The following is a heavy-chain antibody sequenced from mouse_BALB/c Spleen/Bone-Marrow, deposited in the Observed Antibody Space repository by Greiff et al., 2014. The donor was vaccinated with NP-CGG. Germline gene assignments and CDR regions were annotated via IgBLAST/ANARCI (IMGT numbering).Heavy chain of an antibody. CDR3: ANYYYGSHFDY. D-gene: IGHD1-1*01. CDR1: GFNIKDTY. Sequence: VQLQQSGAALVKPGASVKLSCTASGFNIKDTYMHWVKQRREQGLEWIGRIDPANGNTKYDPKFQGKATITADTSSNTAYLQRSSLTSEDTAVYYCANYYYGSHFDYWGQGTTLTVPS. J-gene: IGHJ2*01. CDR2: IDPANGNT. V-gene: IGHV14-3*02.